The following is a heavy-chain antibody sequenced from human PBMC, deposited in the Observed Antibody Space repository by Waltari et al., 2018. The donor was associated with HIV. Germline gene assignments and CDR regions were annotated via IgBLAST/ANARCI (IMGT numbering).Heavy chain of an antibody. J-gene: IGHJ4*02. CDR1: GFTFSVFA. CDR3: ATLYSDYGDY. V-gene: IGHV3-23*01. D-gene: IGHD4-17*01. CDR2: ISGRGDST. Sequence: EVQLLESGGGFVQPGGSLRLSCAASGFTFSVFAMNWVRQAPGKGLGGVSRISGRGDSTNYADSVKGRFTISRDNSKNTLSLQITSLRVDDTAVYYCATLYSDYGDYWGQGALVTVSS.